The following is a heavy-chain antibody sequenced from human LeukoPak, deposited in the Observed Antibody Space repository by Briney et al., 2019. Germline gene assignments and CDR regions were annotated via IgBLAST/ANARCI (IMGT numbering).Heavy chain of an antibody. D-gene: IGHD7-27*01. CDR3: ARFQSPNWVTD. Sequence: KPSETLSLTCIVSGASISSGDYYWSWIRQPPGKGLEWIGYIYHSGTTYYSPSLKSRVTISLGRSKNQFSLKLNSVTAADTAVYYCARFQSPNWVTDWGQGTLVTVSS. CDR1: GASISSGDYY. J-gene: IGHJ4*02. V-gene: IGHV4-30-2*01. CDR2: IYHSGTT.